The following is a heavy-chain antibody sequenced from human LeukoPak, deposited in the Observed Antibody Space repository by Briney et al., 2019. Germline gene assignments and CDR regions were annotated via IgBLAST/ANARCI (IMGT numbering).Heavy chain of an antibody. D-gene: IGHD6-13*01. V-gene: IGHV3-23*01. CDR2: ISGSGGST. Sequence: GGSLRLSCAASGFTFSSYAMSWVRQAPGKGLEWVSAISGSGGSTYYADSVKGRFTISRDNSKNTLYLQMNSLRAEDTAVYYCAKADKVGTRNDYCYYGMDVWGQGTTVTVSS. J-gene: IGHJ6*02. CDR3: AKADKVGTRNDYCYYGMDV. CDR1: GFTFSSYA.